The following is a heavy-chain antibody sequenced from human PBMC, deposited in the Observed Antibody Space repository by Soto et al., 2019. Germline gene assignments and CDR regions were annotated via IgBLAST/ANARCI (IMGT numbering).Heavy chain of an antibody. CDR3: ARGAQITMVRGVAPDV. Sequence: QVQLVQSGAEVKKPGSSVKVSCKASGGTFSSYTISWVRQAPGQGLEWMGRIIPILGIANYAQKFQGRVTITADKSTSTAYMELSSLRSEDTAVYYCARGAQITMVRGVAPDVWGQGTTVTVSS. D-gene: IGHD3-10*01. V-gene: IGHV1-69*02. CDR2: IIPILGIA. J-gene: IGHJ6*02. CDR1: GGTFSSYT.